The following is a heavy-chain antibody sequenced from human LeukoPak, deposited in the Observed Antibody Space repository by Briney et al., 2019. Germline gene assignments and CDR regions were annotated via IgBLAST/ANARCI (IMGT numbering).Heavy chain of an antibody. CDR2: INPSGGST. J-gene: IGHJ4*02. Sequence: GASVKVSCKASGYTFTNYYIHWVRQAPGQGLEWTGIINPSGGSTSYAQKFQGRVTMTRDTSTSTVYMELSSLRSEDTAVYYCAREGPYSDSSRSRFDYWGQGTLVTVYS. V-gene: IGHV1-46*01. CDR1: GYTFTNYY. D-gene: IGHD6-6*01. CDR3: AREGPYSDSSRSRFDY.